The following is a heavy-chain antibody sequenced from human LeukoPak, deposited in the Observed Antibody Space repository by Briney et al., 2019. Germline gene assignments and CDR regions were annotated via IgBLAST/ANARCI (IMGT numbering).Heavy chain of an antibody. V-gene: IGHV3-48*02. Sequence: GGSLRLSCEASGFTFSTYAMTWVRQAPGKGLGWISFISSSGSPIYYAGFVTGRFTISRDNGKNSLYLQMNSLRDEDTAVYYCARGVEGSYYYDSSGKGNALDIWGQGTMVTVSS. CDR1: GFTFSTYA. CDR2: ISSSGSPI. D-gene: IGHD3-22*01. CDR3: ARGVEGSYYYDSSGKGNALDI. J-gene: IGHJ3*02.